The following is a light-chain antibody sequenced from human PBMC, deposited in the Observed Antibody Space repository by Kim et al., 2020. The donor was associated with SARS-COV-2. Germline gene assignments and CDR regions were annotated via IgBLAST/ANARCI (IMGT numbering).Light chain of an antibody. CDR1: QDINHY. J-gene: IGKJ4*01. Sequence: SASIGDRVTITCQASQDINHYLNWYQQKPGKAPKLLISDVFKLEKGVPSRFSGSGSGTDFTFTINSLQSEDIATYYCQQYNNFITFGGGTKVDIK. CDR3: QQYNNFIT. V-gene: IGKV1-33*01. CDR2: DVF.